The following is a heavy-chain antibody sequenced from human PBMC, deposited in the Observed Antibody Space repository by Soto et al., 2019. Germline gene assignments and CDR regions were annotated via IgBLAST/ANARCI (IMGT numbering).Heavy chain of an antibody. V-gene: IGHV4-39*01. CDR3: GGNGMDV. J-gene: IGHJ6*02. CDR1: GGSISSSSYY. Sequence: NLPETLSLTCTVSGGSISSSSYYWGWIRQPPGKGLEWIGSIYYSGSTYYNPSLKSRVTISVDTSKNQFSLKLSSVTAADTAVYYCGGNGMDVWGQGTTVTVSS. CDR2: IYYSGST.